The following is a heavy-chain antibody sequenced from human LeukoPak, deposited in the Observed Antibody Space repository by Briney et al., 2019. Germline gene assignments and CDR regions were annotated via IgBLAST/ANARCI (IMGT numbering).Heavy chain of an antibody. CDR2: ISAYNGNT. V-gene: IGHV1-18*01. CDR1: GYTFTSYG. D-gene: IGHD3-10*01. CDR3: ARDKWLLWFGESTGPDY. Sequence: GASVKVSCKASGYTFTSYGISWVRQAPGQGLEWMGWISAYNGNTNYAQKLQGKVTMTTDTSTSTAYIELRSLRSDDTAVYYCARDKWLLWFGESTGPDYWGQGTLVTVSS. J-gene: IGHJ4*02.